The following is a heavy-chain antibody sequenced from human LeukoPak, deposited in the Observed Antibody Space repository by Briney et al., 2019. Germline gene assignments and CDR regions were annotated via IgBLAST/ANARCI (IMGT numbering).Heavy chain of an antibody. V-gene: IGHV1-69*04. CDR1: GGTFSSYA. J-gene: IGHJ6*02. CDR3: ARDRLYYDFWSGYYRPLYGMDV. Sequence: SVKVSCKASGGTFSSYAISWVRQAPGQGLEWMGRIIPILGIANYAQKFQGRVTITADKSTSTAYMELSSLRSEDTAVYYCARDRLYYDFWSGYYRPLYGMDVWGQGTTVTVSS. D-gene: IGHD3-3*01. CDR2: IIPILGIA.